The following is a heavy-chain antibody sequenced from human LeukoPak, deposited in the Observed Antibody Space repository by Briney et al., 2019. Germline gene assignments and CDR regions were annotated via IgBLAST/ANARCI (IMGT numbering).Heavy chain of an antibody. J-gene: IGHJ4*02. Sequence: GASVKVSCKASGYTFTDYYIHWVRQAPGQGHEWMGWINPNSGGTKYAQKFEGRVTMTRDTSIDTNYIDLSRLKSDDTAVYYCARSRDISSWYFDYWGQGTLVTVSS. CDR1: GYTFTDYY. CDR2: INPNSGGT. CDR3: ARSRDISSWYFDY. V-gene: IGHV1-2*02. D-gene: IGHD6-13*01.